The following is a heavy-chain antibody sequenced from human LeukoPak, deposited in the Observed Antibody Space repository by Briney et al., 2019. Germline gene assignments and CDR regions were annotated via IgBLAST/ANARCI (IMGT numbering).Heavy chain of an antibody. V-gene: IGHV4-39*01. CDR1: GGSISSSSYY. CDR2: IYYSGST. CDR3: ARGSRRYYYGSGSYYNVAFDI. J-gene: IGHJ3*02. Sequence: SETLSLTCTVSGGSISSSSYYWGWIRQPPGKGLEWIGSIYYSGSTYYNPSLKSRVTISVDTSKNQFSLKLSSVTAADTAVYYCARGSRRYYYGSGSYYNVAFDIWGQGTMVTVSS. D-gene: IGHD3-10*01.